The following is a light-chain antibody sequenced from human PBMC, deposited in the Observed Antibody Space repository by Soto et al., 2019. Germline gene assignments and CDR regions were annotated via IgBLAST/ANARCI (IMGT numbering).Light chain of an antibody. CDR1: SSDVGGYNY. V-gene: IGLV2-14*01. CDR2: DVS. CDR3: CYYPSSSTYE. Sequence: QSALTQPASVSGSPGQSITISCTGTSSDVGGYNYVSWYQQHPGKAPKLMIYDVSNRPSGVSIRFSGSKSGNTASLTISGHQAEDEDDYYYCYYPSSSTYEIGGATKLTVL. J-gene: IGLJ2*01.